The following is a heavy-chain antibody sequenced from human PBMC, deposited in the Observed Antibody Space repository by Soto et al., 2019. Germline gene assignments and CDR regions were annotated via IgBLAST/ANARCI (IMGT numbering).Heavy chain of an antibody. J-gene: IGHJ6*02. CDR3: AKEGKLLWFGVGRGMDV. V-gene: IGHV3-23*01. CDR1: GFTFSSYA. Sequence: LRLSCAASGFTFSSYAMSWVRQAPGKGLEWVSAISGSGGSTYYADSVKGRFTISRDNSKNTLYLQTNSLRAEDTAVYYCAKEGKLLWFGVGRGMDVWGQGTTVTVSS. D-gene: IGHD3-10*01. CDR2: ISGSGGST.